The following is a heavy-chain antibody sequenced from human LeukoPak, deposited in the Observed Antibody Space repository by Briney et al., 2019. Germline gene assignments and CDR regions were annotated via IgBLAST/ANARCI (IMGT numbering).Heavy chain of an antibody. V-gene: IGHV3-7*01. CDR1: GFTFSNYW. J-gene: IGHJ4*02. Sequence: PGGSLRLSCAASGFTFSNYWMSWVRQAPGKGLEWVAIIKEDGSEKYYVDSVTGRFTISRDNARNSLYLQMNSLRAEDTAVYYCASGRQLGYWGQGTLVTVSS. CDR3: ASGRQLGY. D-gene: IGHD6-13*01. CDR2: IKEDGSEK.